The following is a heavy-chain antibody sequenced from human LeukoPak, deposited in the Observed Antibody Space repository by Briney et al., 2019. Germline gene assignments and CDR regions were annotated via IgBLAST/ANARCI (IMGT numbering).Heavy chain of an antibody. CDR3: TTDLSGRTVTTLYWYFDV. Sequence: GGSLRLSCAASGIPFNYARMSWVRQAPGKGLEWVGRMKSNSDGGATDYAAPVKGRFTISRNDSRNTLYLQMNSLKTEDTAVYYCTTDLSGRTVTTLYWYFDVWGRGTLVTVSS. V-gene: IGHV3-15*01. CDR1: GIPFNYAR. CDR2: MKSNSDGGAT. J-gene: IGHJ2*01. D-gene: IGHD4-11*01.